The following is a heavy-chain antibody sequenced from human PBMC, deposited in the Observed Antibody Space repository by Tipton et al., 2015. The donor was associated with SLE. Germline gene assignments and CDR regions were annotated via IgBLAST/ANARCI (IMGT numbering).Heavy chain of an antibody. J-gene: IGHJ4*02. CDR2: ISGSGGTT. CDR1: GFTFSSYA. CDR3: AKGISSNWYSYDY. D-gene: IGHD1/OR15-1a*01. V-gene: IGHV3-23*01. Sequence: GSLRLSCAASGFTFSSYAMSWVRQAPGKGLEWVSTISGSGGTTDYADSVKGRFTISRDNSKNTLYLQMNSLRSEDTAVYYCAKGISSNWYSYDYWGQGTLVTVSS.